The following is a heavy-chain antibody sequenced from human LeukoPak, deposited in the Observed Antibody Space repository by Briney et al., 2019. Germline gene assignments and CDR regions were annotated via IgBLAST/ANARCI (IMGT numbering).Heavy chain of an antibody. CDR1: GYMFTDYF. Sequence: ASVKVSCKASGYMFTDYFMHCVRQAPGQGPEWMGWFIPKSGDKNYAQQFQGRVTITRDTSINTAYMEMSGLTSDDTAVYYCARAQLLTAPAGTFADNWGQGTLVTVSS. CDR2: FIPKSGDK. V-gene: IGHV1-2*02. D-gene: IGHD6-13*01. J-gene: IGHJ4*02. CDR3: ARAQLLTAPAGTFADN.